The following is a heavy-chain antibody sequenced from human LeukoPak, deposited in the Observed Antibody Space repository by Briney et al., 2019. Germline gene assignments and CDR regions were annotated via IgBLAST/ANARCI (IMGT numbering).Heavy chain of an antibody. D-gene: IGHD3-10*01. Sequence: GGSLRLSCSASGFTFSSYAMDWVGQAPGKGLECVSAISSNGGTTYYADSVKGRFTISRDNSKNTLFLQMSSLRAEDTAVYYCVKDHGAYYYASGSNFDYWGQGTLVTVSS. CDR2: ISSNGGTT. CDR1: GFTFSSYA. CDR3: VKDHGAYYYASGSNFDY. V-gene: IGHV3-64D*06. J-gene: IGHJ4*02.